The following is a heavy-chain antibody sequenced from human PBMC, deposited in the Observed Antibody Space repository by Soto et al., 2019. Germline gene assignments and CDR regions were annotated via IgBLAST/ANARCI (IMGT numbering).Heavy chain of an antibody. V-gene: IGHV1-18*01. CDR3: ARVVGSLGHWFDP. CDR1: GYNFNSYT. J-gene: IGHJ5*02. D-gene: IGHD1-26*01. CDR2: ISAYNGNT. Sequence: QVQLVQSGAEVKKPGASVKVSCKASGYNFNSYTISWVRQAPGQGLEWMGRISAYNGNTNYAQKLKGRVTMTTDTSKSTAYMELRSLRSDDTAVYHCARVVGSLGHWFDPWGQGTLVTVSS.